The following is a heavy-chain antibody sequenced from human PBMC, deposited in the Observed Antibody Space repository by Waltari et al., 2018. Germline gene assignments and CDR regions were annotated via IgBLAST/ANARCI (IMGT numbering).Heavy chain of an antibody. CDR2: IYYTGST. D-gene: IGHD2-21*02. J-gene: IGHJ5*02. Sequence: QVQLQESGTSLLKPSETLSLICTVSGGSISGFYWSWVRQPPGKGLDWIGYIYYTGSTNFNPSLKSRVTMSVDTSKNQFSLKLSSVTAADTAFYYCARGGGGDWEWFDPWGQGTLVTVSS. CDR1: GGSISGFY. V-gene: IGHV4-59*01. CDR3: ARGGGGDWEWFDP.